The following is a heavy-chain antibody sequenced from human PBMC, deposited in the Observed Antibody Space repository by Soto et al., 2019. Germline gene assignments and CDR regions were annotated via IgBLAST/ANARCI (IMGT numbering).Heavy chain of an antibody. CDR3: ARDAYYDTSGALGP. CDR2: ISYSGST. J-gene: IGHJ5*02. Sequence: QVQLQESGPGLVKPSQTLSLTCTVSGGSISSGGYYWSWIRQHPGKGLEWIGNISYSGSTYYNPSLKGRVLISVDTSKNQFSLKLRSVTAADTAVYYCARDAYYDTSGALGPWGQGTLVTVSS. V-gene: IGHV4-31*03. CDR1: GGSISSGGYY. D-gene: IGHD3-22*01.